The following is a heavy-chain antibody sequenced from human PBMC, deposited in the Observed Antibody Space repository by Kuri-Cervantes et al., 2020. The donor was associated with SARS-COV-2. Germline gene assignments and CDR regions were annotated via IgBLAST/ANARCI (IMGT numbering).Heavy chain of an antibody. D-gene: IGHD3-22*01. CDR3: ARDYYDSSGYSSFDY. Sequence: ASVKVSCKASGYTFTGYYMHWVRQAPGQGLEWMGWINPNSGGTNYAQKFQGRVTMTRDTSISTAYMELSRLRSDDTAVYYCARDYYDSSGYSSFDYWGQGTLVTVSS. CDR1: GYTFTGYY. J-gene: IGHJ4*02. V-gene: IGHV1-2*02. CDR2: INPNSGGT.